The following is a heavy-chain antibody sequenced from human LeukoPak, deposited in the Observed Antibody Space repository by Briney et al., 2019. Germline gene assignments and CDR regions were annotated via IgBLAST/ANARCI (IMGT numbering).Heavy chain of an antibody. CDR2: IYYSGST. D-gene: IGHD1-26*01. CDR3: ASSMEWELPDAFDI. CDR1: GGSLSSGGYY. V-gene: IGHV4-31*03. Sequence: PSQTLSLTCTVSGGSLSSGGYYWSWIRQHPGKGLEWIGYIYYSGSTYYNPSLKSRVTISVDTSKNQFSLKLSSVTAADTAVYYCASSMEWELPDAFDIWGQGTMVTVSS. J-gene: IGHJ3*02.